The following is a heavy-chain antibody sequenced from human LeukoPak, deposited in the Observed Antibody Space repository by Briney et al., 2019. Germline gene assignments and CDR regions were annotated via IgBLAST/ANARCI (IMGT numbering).Heavy chain of an antibody. D-gene: IGHD2-2*01. CDR3: ARGSAVPAAFLGSLGLALYYYYMDV. CDR1: GGSISSYY. Sequence: PSETLSLTCTVSGGSISSYYWSWIRQPPGKGLEWIGYIDFSGNTNYNPSLKSRVTISVETSKNQFSLKLNSVTAADTAVYYCARGSAVPAAFLGSLGLALYYYYMDVWGKGTTVTVSS. J-gene: IGHJ6*03. CDR2: IDFSGNT. V-gene: IGHV4-59*08.